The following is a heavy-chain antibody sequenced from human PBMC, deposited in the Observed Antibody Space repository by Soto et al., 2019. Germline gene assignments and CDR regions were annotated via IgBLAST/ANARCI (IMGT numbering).Heavy chain of an antibody. Sequence: QVQLVQSGAEVKKPGASVKVSCKASGYTFTSYAMHWVRQAPGQRLEWMGWINAGNGNTKYSQKFQGRVTITRDTSASTAYMELSSLRSEDTAVYYCARDSIVVVVAATLYDYWGQGTLVTVSS. CDR1: GYTFTSYA. CDR2: INAGNGNT. V-gene: IGHV1-3*01. J-gene: IGHJ4*02. CDR3: ARDSIVVVVAATLYDY. D-gene: IGHD2-15*01.